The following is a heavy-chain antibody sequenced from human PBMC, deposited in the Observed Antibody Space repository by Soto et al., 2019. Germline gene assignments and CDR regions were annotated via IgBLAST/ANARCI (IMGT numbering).Heavy chain of an antibody. J-gene: IGHJ5*02. Sequence: GASVKVSCKASGYTFTSYDINWVRQATGQGLEWMGWMNPNSGNTGYAQKFQGRVTMTRNTSISTAYMELSSLRSEDTAVYYCARRSGYSSSLRDLNWFDPWGQGTLVTVSS. D-gene: IGHD6-13*01. CDR3: ARRSGYSSSLRDLNWFDP. CDR1: GYTFTSYD. V-gene: IGHV1-8*01. CDR2: MNPNSGNT.